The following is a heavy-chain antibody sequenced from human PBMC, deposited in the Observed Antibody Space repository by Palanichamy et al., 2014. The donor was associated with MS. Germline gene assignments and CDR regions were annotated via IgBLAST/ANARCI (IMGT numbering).Heavy chain of an antibody. Sequence: QLQLQESGPGLVKPSETLSLTCTVSGGSISSSSHYWGWIRQPPGKGLEWIGSIFYSGKTYFNRPLKSRVTMSVDTSKNQFSLRLSSATAADTALYYCARLSMVVSGTAGFDIWGQGTLVTVSS. V-gene: IGHV4-39*01. CDR3: ARLSMVVSGTAGFDI. D-gene: IGHD2-21*02. J-gene: IGHJ3*02. CDR2: IFYSGKT. CDR1: GGSISSSSHY.